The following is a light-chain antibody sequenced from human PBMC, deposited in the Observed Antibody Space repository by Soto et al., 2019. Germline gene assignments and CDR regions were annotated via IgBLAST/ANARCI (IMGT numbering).Light chain of an antibody. Sequence: QSVLTQPASVSGSPGQSITISCTGTSSDVGGYNYVSCFQHHPGKAPKLIIYEVSYRPSGVSNRFSGSKSGDTASLTISGLQAEDEADYYCSSFTNTITRYAFGTGTKLTVL. V-gene: IGLV2-14*01. J-gene: IGLJ1*01. CDR2: EVS. CDR3: SSFTNTITRYA. CDR1: SSDVGGYNY.